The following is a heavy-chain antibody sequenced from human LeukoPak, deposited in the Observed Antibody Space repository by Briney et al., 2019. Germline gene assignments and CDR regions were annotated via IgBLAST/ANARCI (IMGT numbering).Heavy chain of an antibody. D-gene: IGHD1-26*01. Sequence: SETLSLTCTVSGGSISSYYWSWIRQPPGKGLEWIGYIYYSGSTNYNPSLKSRVTISVDTSKNQFSLKLSSVTAADTAVYYCASSLGATMLYFQHWGQGTLVTASS. CDR3: ASSLGATMLYFQH. J-gene: IGHJ1*01. V-gene: IGHV4-59*01. CDR2: IYYSGST. CDR1: GGSISSYY.